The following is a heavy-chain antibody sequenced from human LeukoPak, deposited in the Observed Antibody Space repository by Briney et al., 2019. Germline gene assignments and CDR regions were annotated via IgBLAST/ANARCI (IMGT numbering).Heavy chain of an antibody. CDR2: INRNGDST. CDR3: ARDPSAWELLQSYFDY. D-gene: IGHD1-26*01. CDR1: GFTFDDYG. J-gene: IGHJ4*02. V-gene: IGHV3-20*04. Sequence: GGSLRLSCAASGFTFDDYGMSWVRQAPGKGLEWVAGINRNGDSTGYADSVKGRFTISRDNAKNSLYLQMNSLRAEDTAVYYCARDPSAWELLQSYFDYWGQGTLVTVSS.